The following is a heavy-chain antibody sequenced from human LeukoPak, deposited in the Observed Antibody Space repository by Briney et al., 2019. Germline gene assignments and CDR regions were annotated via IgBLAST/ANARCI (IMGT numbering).Heavy chain of an antibody. CDR1: GYTFTSYD. J-gene: IGHJ4*02. D-gene: IGHD7-27*01. CDR2: MSPNSGDT. CDR3: ARGPPNWGYDY. Sequence: ASVKVSCKASGYTFTSYDFNWVRQATGQRPEWMGWMSPNSGDTGYAQKFEDRVTMTRNTSISTAYMELSSLRSDDTAVYYCARGPPNWGYDYWGPGTLVTVSS. V-gene: IGHV1-8*01.